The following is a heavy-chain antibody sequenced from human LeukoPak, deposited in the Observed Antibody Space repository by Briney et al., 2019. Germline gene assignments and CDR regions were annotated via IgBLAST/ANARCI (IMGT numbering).Heavy chain of an antibody. CDR3: ARDNRVLMNRSTNFDY. Sequence: PEGSLRLSCAASGFTFNSYAMHWVRQAPGKGLEWMAVISYDGSNKYYADSVKGRFTISRDNAKNSLYLQMNSLRAEDAAVYYCARDNRVLMNRSTNFDYWGQGTLVTVSS. J-gene: IGHJ4*02. CDR1: GFTFNSYA. D-gene: IGHD2/OR15-2a*01. CDR2: ISYDGSNK. V-gene: IGHV3-30*04.